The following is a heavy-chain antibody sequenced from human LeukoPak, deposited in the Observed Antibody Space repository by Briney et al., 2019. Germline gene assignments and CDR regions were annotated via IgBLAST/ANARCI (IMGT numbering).Heavy chain of an antibody. J-gene: IGHJ5*02. D-gene: IGHD6-13*01. CDR2: ISSSSSYI. CDR3: ARILVLRAAGTANWFDP. V-gene: IGHV3-21*01. Sequence: GGSLRLSCAASGFTFSDYWMSWVRQAPGKGLEWVSSISSSSSYIYYADSVKGRFTISRDNAKNSLYLQMNSLRAEDTAVYYCARILVLRAAGTANWFDPWGQGTLVTVSS. CDR1: GFTFSDYW.